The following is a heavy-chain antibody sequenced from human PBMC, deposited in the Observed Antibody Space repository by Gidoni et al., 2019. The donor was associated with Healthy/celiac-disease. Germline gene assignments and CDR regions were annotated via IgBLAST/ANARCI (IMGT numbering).Heavy chain of an antibody. J-gene: IGHJ4*02. D-gene: IGHD2-21*02. Sequence: QVQLVESGGGVVQPGGSLRLSCAASGFHFSSYGMHWVRQAPGKGLEWVAFIRYDGSNKYYADSVKGRFTISRDNSKNTLYLQMNSLRAEDTAVYYCAKGLYGGNSLFVYWGQGTLVTVSS. CDR3: AKGLYGGNSLFVY. CDR1: GFHFSSYG. CDR2: IRYDGSNK. V-gene: IGHV3-30*02.